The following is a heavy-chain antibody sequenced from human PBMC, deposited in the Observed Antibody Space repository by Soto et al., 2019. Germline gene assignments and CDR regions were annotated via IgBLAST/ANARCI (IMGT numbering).Heavy chain of an antibody. D-gene: IGHD3-22*01. J-gene: IGHJ4*02. V-gene: IGHV4-38-2*01. CDR2: IYHSGST. Sequence: XGTLSLTCAVSGYSISSGYYWCCIRQPPGKGLEWIGSIYHSGSTYYNPSLKSRVTISVDTSKNQFSLKLSSVTAADTAVYYCASNYYDSSGYFDYWGQGTLVTVSS. CDR1: GYSISSGYY. CDR3: ASNYYDSSGYFDY.